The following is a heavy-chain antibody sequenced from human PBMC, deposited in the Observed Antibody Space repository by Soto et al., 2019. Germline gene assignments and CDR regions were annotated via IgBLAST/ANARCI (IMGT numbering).Heavy chain of an antibody. D-gene: IGHD6-13*01. CDR1: GYSFTSYW. V-gene: IGHV5-10-1*01. CDR3: ARLPAGSSWARYYGMDV. Sequence: PGESLKISCKGSGYSFTSYWISWVRQMPGKGLEWMGRIDPSDSYTNYSPSFQGHVTISADKSISTAYLQWSSLKASDTAMYYCARLPAGSSWARYYGMDVWGQGTTVTVSS. CDR2: IDPSDSYT. J-gene: IGHJ6*02.